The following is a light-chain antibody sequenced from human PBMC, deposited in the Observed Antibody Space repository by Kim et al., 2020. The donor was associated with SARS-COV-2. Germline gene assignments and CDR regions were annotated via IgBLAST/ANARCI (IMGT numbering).Light chain of an antibody. Sequence: PGEGAICACRAKRRIGISLGWDEHKPGQAPRLLIYDAAIRAAGIADRFSGGGSGTDFTLTIGSLEPEDFAVYYCQQRNNWPPAVTFGGRTKVDIK. CDR1: RRIGIS. V-gene: IGKV3-11*01. CDR3: QQRNNWPPAVT. J-gene: IGKJ4*01. CDR2: DAA.